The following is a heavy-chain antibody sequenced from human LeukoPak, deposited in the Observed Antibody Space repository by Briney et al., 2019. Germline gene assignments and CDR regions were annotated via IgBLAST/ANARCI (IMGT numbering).Heavy chain of an antibody. CDR2: IIPIFGTA. CDR1: GGTFSSYA. D-gene: IGHD3-10*01. CDR3: ARDREYYGSGSYYIDY. J-gene: IGHJ4*02. V-gene: IGHV1-69*13. Sequence: SVKVSCKASGGTFSSYAISWVRQAPGQGLEWMGGIIPIFGTANYAQKFQGRVTITADESTSTAYMELSSLRSEDTAVYYCARDREYYGSGSYYIDYWGQGTLVTVSS.